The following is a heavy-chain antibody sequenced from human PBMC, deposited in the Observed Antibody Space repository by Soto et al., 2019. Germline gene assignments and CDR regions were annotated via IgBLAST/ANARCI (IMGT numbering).Heavy chain of an antibody. CDR1: GFTFSTYA. CDR3: AKGYCGGGRCYDLDNWFDS. Sequence: EVQLLESGGGLVQPGGSLRLSCAASGFTFSTYAMTWVRQAPGKGPEWVSRIGDSEGETTHYADSVKGRFTISRDNDKNPLYLQMNSLRVEDTAIYYCAKGYCGGGRCYDLDNWFDSWGQGTRVTVSS. CDR2: IGDSEGETT. V-gene: IGHV3-23*01. J-gene: IGHJ5*01. D-gene: IGHD2-15*01.